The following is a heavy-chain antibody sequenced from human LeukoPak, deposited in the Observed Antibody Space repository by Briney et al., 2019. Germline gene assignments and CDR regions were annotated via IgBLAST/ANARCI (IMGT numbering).Heavy chain of an antibody. CDR3: SREFPFCGADCFSGVFDI. Sequence: VKVSXXXXXXXFSSXGINWVRQAPGQGLEWMGWISVINNANTRYAQNFQGRLTMTTDTSTTTAYMELRSLRSDDTAVYYCSREFPFCGADCFSGVFDIWGQGTMVTVS. CDR2: ISVINNANT. D-gene: IGHD2-21*02. J-gene: IGHJ3*02. V-gene: IGHV1-18*01. CDR1: XXXFSSXG.